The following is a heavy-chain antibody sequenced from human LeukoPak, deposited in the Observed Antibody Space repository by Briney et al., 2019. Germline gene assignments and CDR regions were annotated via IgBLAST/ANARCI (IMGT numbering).Heavy chain of an antibody. CDR1: GFTFSSYS. D-gene: IGHD6-13*01. J-gene: IGHJ6*03. CDR3: ARDSSSSWYYYYYMDV. CDR2: ISSSSSYI. Sequence: GGFLRLSCAASGFTFSSYSMNWVRQAPGKGLEWVSSISSSSSYIYYADSVKGRFTISRDNAKNSLYLQMNSLRAEDTAVYYCARDSSSSWYYYYYMDVWGKGTTDTVSS. V-gene: IGHV3-21*01.